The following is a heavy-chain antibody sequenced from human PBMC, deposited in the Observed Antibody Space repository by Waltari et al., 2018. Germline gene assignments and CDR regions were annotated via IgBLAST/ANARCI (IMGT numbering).Heavy chain of an antibody. V-gene: IGHV1-69*08. CDR1: GGTFSSYA. J-gene: IGHJ4*02. D-gene: IGHD3-10*01. CDR2: ITPIFGTA. CDR3: ATGGSGSYYKG. Sequence: QVQLVQSGAEVKKPGSSVKVSCKASGGTFSSYAISWVRQAPGQGLEWMGRITPIFGTANYAQKFQGRVTMTADKSTSTAYMELSSRRSEDTAVYYGATGGSGSYYKGWGQGTLVTVSS.